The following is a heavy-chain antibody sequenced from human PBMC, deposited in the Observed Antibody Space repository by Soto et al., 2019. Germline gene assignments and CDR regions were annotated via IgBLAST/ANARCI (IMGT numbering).Heavy chain of an antibody. J-gene: IGHJ4*02. V-gene: IGHV3-30*18. CDR1: GFTLRSYG. CDR2: ILYVGINK. CDR3: GKELTGGWLRLPHY. D-gene: IGHD5-12*01. Sequence: GGSRRLSGAASGFTLRSYGMHWGRQAPGKGREWVAAILYVGINKYYADSMKGRFTISRDSSKNTLYLQMNSRRAEDPAGYYFGKELTGGWLRLPHYWGQGTLVTVSS.